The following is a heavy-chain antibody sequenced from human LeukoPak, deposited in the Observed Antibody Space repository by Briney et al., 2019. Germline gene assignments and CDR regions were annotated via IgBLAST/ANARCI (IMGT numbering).Heavy chain of an antibody. V-gene: IGHV3-74*01. CDR1: GFTFSGFY. Sequence: GGSLRLSCVASGFTFSGFYIHWVRQAPEKGLVWVSHINWDGSVTTYADSVRGRFTISRDNAKNTLYLQMDSLRAEDTAVYYCSRGGYSHAFDIWGQGTMVTVSS. J-gene: IGHJ3*02. CDR2: INWDGSVT. CDR3: SRGGYSHAFDI. D-gene: IGHD2-15*01.